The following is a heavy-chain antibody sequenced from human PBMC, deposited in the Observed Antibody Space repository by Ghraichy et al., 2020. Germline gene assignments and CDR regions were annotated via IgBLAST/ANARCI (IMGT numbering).Heavy chain of an antibody. CDR2: ISSSSSTI. CDR3: ATRGGYCSSTSCYKSY. V-gene: IGHV3-48*02. CDR1: GFTFSSYS. D-gene: IGHD2-2*02. J-gene: IGHJ4*02. Sequence: LSLTCAASGFTFSSYSMNWVRQAPVKGLEWVSYISSSSSTIYYADSVKGRFTISRDNAKNSLYLQMNSLRDEDTAVYYCATRGGYCSSTSCYKSYWGQGTLVTVSS.